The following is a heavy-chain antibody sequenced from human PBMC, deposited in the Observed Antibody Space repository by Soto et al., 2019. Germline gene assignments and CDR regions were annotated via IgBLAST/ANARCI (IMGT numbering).Heavy chain of an antibody. CDR1: GGSISSYY. Sequence: SETLSLTCTVSGGSISSYYWSWIRQPPGKGLEWIGYIYYSGSTNYNPSLKSRVTISVDTSKNQFSLKLSSVTAADTAVYYCATGHEYGGNSDAFDIWGQGTVVTVSS. V-gene: IGHV4-59*08. J-gene: IGHJ3*02. CDR3: ATGHEYGGNSDAFDI. CDR2: IYYSGST. D-gene: IGHD4-17*01.